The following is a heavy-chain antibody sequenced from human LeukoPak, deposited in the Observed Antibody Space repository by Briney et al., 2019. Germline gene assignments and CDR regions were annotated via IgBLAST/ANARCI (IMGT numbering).Heavy chain of an antibody. V-gene: IGHV3-11*06. D-gene: IGHD6-13*01. CDR1: RFTFRDYY. J-gene: IGHJ4*02. Sequence: PGGSLRLSCAASRFTFRDYYMSWVRQAPGKGLECVLYISGSSANTNYADSVKGRFTISRDNAKNSLYLQMNSLRAEDTAVYYCASLDSSSWYNFWGQGTLVTVSS. CDR2: ISGSSANT. CDR3: ASLDSSSWYNF.